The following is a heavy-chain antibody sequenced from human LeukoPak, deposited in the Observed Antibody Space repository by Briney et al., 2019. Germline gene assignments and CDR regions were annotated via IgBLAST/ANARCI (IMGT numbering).Heavy chain of an antibody. CDR1: GFTFSSYA. CDR3: AKDRGSYYGGDCGRFDY. D-gene: IGHD2-21*02. V-gene: IGHV3-23*01. CDR2: ISGSGGST. J-gene: IGHJ4*02. Sequence: PGGSLRLSCAASGFTFSSYAMSWVRQAPGKGLEWVSAISGSGGSTYYTDSVKGRFTISRDNSKNTLYLQMNSLRAEDTAVYYCAKDRGSYYGGDCGRFDYWGQGTLVTISS.